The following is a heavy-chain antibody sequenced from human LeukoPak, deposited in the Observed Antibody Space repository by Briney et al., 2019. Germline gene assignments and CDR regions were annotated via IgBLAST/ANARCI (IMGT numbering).Heavy chain of an antibody. J-gene: IGHJ3*02. CDR1: GGPISSGGYS. Sequence: PSETLSLTCTVSGGPISSGGYSWSWIRQHPGKGLEWIGYIYYSGSTYYNPSLKSRVTISVDTSKNQFSLKLSSVTAADTAVYYCAREYDSSGYYYDAFDIWGQGTMVTVSS. D-gene: IGHD3-22*01. V-gene: IGHV4-31*03. CDR2: IYYSGST. CDR3: AREYDSSGYYYDAFDI.